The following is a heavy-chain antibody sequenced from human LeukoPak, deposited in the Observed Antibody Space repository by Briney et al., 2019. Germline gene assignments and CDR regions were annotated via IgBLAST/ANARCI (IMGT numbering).Heavy chain of an antibody. CDR3: ARSSGYYHDAFDI. V-gene: IGHV4-39*01. Sequence: SETLSLTCTVSGDSISTSNSYWGWIRQPPGKGLEWIGSIYYSGNTYYNASLKSRVTISVDTSKNQFSLKLISVTAADTAVYYCARSSGYYHDAFDIWGQGTMVTVSS. J-gene: IGHJ3*02. CDR2: IYYSGNT. CDR1: GDSISTSNSY. D-gene: IGHD3-22*01.